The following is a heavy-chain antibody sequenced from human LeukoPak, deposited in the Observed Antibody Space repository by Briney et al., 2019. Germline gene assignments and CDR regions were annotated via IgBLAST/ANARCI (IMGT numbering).Heavy chain of an antibody. D-gene: IGHD2-8*01. CDR1: ALTLRSNC. Sequence: GGSLTLSCPAAALTLRSNCMHWVRPAQGKGRVWVSRIRPDGSGSNYAISVKGRFTISRDNAKNTVYLQMNGLRAEDTAIYYCIRGRSGANPNGLDIWGQGTMVSVS. J-gene: IGHJ3*02. V-gene: IGHV3-74*01. CDR2: IRPDGSGS. CDR3: IRGRSGANPNGLDI.